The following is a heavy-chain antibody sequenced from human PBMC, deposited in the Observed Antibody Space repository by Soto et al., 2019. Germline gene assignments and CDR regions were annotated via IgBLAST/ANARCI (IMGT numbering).Heavy chain of an antibody. J-gene: IGHJ6*03. Sequence: GASVKVSCKASGYTFTSYGISWVRQAPGQGLEWMGWISAYNGNTNYAQKLQGRVTMTTDTSTSTAYMELRSLRSDDTAVYYCARDGVVVAATTKGYYYYYMDVWGKGTTVTVSS. V-gene: IGHV1-18*01. CDR1: GYTFTSYG. CDR2: ISAYNGNT. CDR3: ARDGVVVAATTKGYYYYYMDV. D-gene: IGHD2-15*01.